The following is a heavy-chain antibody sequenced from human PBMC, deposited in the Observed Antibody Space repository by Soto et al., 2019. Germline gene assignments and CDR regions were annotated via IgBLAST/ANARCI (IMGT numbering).Heavy chain of an antibody. J-gene: IGHJ4*02. CDR2: ISGSGGST. D-gene: IGHD5-12*01. CDR3: AKERSIVATITAGYFDY. Sequence: EVQLLESGGGLVQPGGSPRLSCAASGFTFSSYAMSWVRQAPGKGLEWVSAISGSGGSTYYADSVKGRFTISRDNSKNTLYLQMNSLRAEDTAVYYCAKERSIVATITAGYFDYWGQGTLVTVSS. CDR1: GFTFSSYA. V-gene: IGHV3-23*01.